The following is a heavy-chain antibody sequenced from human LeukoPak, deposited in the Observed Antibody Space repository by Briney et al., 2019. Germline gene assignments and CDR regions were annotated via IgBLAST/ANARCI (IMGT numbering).Heavy chain of an antibody. CDR3: ARHQDTAMVYDY. CDR2: INHSGST. D-gene: IGHD5-18*01. Sequence: PSETLSLTCAVFGRSFSDYYWSWIRQSPGKGLEWIGEINHSGSTNYNPSLKSRVTISVDTSKNQFSLKLSSVTAADTAVYYCARHQDTAMVYDYWGQGTLVTVSS. J-gene: IGHJ4*02. CDR1: GRSFSDYY. V-gene: IGHV4-34*01.